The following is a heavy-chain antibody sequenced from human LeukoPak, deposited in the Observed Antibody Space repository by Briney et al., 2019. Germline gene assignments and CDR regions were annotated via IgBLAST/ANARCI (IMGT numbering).Heavy chain of an antibody. CDR3: AKPPYCGGDCYSGLDAFDI. J-gene: IGHJ3*02. V-gene: IGHV3-23*01. CDR1: GFTFSSYW. D-gene: IGHD2-21*02. Sequence: GGSLRLSCAASGFTFSSYWMHWVRQAPGKGLEWVSAISGSGGSTYYADSVKGRFTISRDNSKNTLYLQMNSLRAEDTAVYYCAKPPYCGGDCYSGLDAFDIWGQGTMVTVSS. CDR2: ISGSGGST.